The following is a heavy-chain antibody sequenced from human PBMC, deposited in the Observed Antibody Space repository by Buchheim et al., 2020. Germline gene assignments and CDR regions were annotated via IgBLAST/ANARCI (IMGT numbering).Heavy chain of an antibody. CDR1: GGSFSGYY. Sequence: QVQLQQWGAGLLKPSETLSLTCAVYGGSFSGYYWSWIRQPPGKGLEWIGEINHSGSTNYNPSLKSRVTLSVDTSKNPFSMKLSSVTAADTAVYYCARGSLEYSSSWYGLVHDRETNWFDPWGQGTL. CDR3: ARGSLEYSSSWYGLVHDRETNWFDP. D-gene: IGHD6-13*01. V-gene: IGHV4-34*01. CDR2: INHSGST. J-gene: IGHJ5*02.